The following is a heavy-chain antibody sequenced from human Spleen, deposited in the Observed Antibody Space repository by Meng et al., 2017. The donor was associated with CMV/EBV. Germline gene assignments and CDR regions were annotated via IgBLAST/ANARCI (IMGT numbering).Heavy chain of an antibody. CDR3: ARGRVAPPTMDYYYAMDV. Sequence: ASVKVSCKASGYTFITYYIHWVRQAPGQGLEWMGWINPNNGGTKYAQKFQGRVTMTRDRSTRTVNMELSGLRSDDTAVYYCARGRVAPPTMDYYYAMDVWGQGTTVTVSS. CDR1: GYTFITYY. CDR2: INPNNGGT. D-gene: IGHD2-2*01. V-gene: IGHV1-2*02. J-gene: IGHJ6*02.